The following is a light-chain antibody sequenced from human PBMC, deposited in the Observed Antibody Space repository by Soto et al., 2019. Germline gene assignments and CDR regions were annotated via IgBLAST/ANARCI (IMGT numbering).Light chain of an antibody. CDR3: QQYNNWPPWT. V-gene: IGKV3-15*01. J-gene: IGKJ1*01. CDR2: GAS. Sequence: EIGRTPSPATRAVSPGDGALGGCSTSQSVSSNLAWYQQKPGQAPRLLIYGASTRATGIPARFSGSGSGTGSTLTIRSLQSEDFAVYYCQQYNNWPPWTFGQGTKVDIK. CDR1: QSVSSN.